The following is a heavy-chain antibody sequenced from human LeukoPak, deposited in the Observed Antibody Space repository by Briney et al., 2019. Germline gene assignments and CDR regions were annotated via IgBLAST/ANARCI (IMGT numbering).Heavy chain of an antibody. CDR3: TRDQTPYY. Sequence: WIRQPPGKGLEWVGFIRSKIYVGTPECAASVKGRFTIPRDDSKGVAYLQMNSLKTEDTAVYYCTRDQTPYYWGQGTLVTVSS. CDR2: IRSKIYVGTP. J-gene: IGHJ4*02. V-gene: IGHV3-49*02.